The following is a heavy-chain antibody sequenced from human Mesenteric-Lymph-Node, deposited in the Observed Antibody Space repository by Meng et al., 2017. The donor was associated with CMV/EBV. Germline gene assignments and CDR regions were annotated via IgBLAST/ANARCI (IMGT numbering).Heavy chain of an antibody. D-gene: IGHD3-22*01. J-gene: IGHJ4*02. CDR3: ARGYYDSSGYY. CDR2: INWNGGST. CDR1: GCIFGDSG. V-gene: IGHV3-20*04. Sequence: LACAASGCIFGDSGMSWVRQAPGKGLEWVSGINWNGGSTGYADSVKGRFTISRDNAKNSLYLQMNSLRAEDTALYYCARGYYDSSGYYWGQGTLVTV.